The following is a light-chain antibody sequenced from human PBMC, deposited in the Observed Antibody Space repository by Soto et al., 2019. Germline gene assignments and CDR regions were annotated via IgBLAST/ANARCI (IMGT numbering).Light chain of an antibody. CDR1: SSDVGGYNY. Sequence: QSVLTQPASVSGSPGQSITISCTGTSSDVGGYNYVSWYQQHPGKAPKLMIYDVSNRPSGVSNRFSGSKSGNTASLTISGLQSEDEADYYCSSYTSSSTCGFGPGTKVTVL. CDR3: SSYTSSSTCG. J-gene: IGLJ1*01. CDR2: DVS. V-gene: IGLV2-14*01.